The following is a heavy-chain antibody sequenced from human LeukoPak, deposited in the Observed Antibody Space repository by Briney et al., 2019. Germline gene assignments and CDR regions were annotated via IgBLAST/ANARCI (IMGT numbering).Heavy chain of an antibody. CDR2: ISHSGST. D-gene: IGHD3-10*01. V-gene: IGHV4-38-2*02. CDR1: GYSISSGCH. Sequence: SETLSLTCTVSGYSISSGCHWGWIRPPPGKGLEWIGSISHSGSTYYNPSLKSRVTISVDTSKNQFSLKLSSVTAADTAVYYCASYFYGSGTIDPWGQGTLVTVSS. CDR3: ASYFYGSGTIDP. J-gene: IGHJ5*02.